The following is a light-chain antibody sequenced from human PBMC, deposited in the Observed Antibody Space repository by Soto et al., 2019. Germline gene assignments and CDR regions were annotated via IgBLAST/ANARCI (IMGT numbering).Light chain of an antibody. CDR1: SSDDGSFNF. CDR2: DVA. CDR3: SSYTTSSTRV. V-gene: IGLV2-14*03. J-gene: IGLJ1*01. Sequence: QSVLTQPASVSGSPGQSITISCTGSSSDDGSFNFVSWYQHHPGKAPKLMIYDVASRPSGVSNRFSGSKSGNTASLTISGLQTEDEADYYCSSYTTSSTRVFGTGTKVTVL.